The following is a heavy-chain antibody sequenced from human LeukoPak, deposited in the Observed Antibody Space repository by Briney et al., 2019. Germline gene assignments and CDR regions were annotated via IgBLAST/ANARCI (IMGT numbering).Heavy chain of an antibody. D-gene: IGHD6-19*01. J-gene: IGHJ4*02. Sequence: SETLSLTCTGSGGSVNTYYWTWIRQPPGKGVEWIGYVYYSGSTSYNPSLKSRVTMSVDTSNNQFSLRLDSVTAADTAVYFCARGDTSGWAHYFDSWGQGTLVTVSS. CDR1: GGSVNTYY. CDR3: ARGDTSGWAHYFDS. V-gene: IGHV4-59*02. CDR2: VYYSGST.